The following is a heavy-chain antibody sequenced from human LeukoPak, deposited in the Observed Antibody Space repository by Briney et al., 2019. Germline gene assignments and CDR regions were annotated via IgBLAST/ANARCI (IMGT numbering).Heavy chain of an antibody. D-gene: IGHD1-26*01. Sequence: GGSLRLSCAASGFSLSTYWMSWVRQAPGKGLEWVANIKQDESEKDYVDSVKGRFTISRDNAKNSLYLQMSSLRAENTAVYYCATYSGAHHKTFDDWGQGTLVTVSS. CDR3: ATYSGAHHKTFDD. J-gene: IGHJ4*02. CDR1: GFSLSTYW. V-gene: IGHV3-7*03. CDR2: IKQDESEK.